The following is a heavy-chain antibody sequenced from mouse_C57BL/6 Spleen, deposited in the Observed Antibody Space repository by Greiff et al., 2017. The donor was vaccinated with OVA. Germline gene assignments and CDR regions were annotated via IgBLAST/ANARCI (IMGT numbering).Heavy chain of an antibody. D-gene: IGHD3-2*02. J-gene: IGHJ3*01. CDR3: EIFWEAG. Sequence: QVQLKQSGAELVKPGASVKISCKASGYAFTSYWMHWVKQRPGKGLEWIGQIYPGDGDTNYNGKFKGKATLTADKSSSTAYMQLSSLTSVDSVVYVCEIFWEAGWGQGTLVTVSA. CDR2: IYPGDGDT. CDR1: GYAFTSYW. V-gene: IGHV1-80*01.